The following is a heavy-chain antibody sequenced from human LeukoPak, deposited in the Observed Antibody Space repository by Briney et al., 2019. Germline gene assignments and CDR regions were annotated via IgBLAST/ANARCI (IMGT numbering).Heavy chain of an antibody. CDR1: GGSISTYY. CDR3: ASNLGQWLFSD. Sequence: KPSETLSLTCTVSGGSISTYYWNWIRQPPGKGLEWIGNIYYSGSTNYNPSLKSRVTISVDTSKNQFSLRLSSVTAADTAVYYCASNLGQWLFSDWGQGTLVTVSP. V-gene: IGHV4-59*08. J-gene: IGHJ4*02. D-gene: IGHD6-19*01. CDR2: IYYSGST.